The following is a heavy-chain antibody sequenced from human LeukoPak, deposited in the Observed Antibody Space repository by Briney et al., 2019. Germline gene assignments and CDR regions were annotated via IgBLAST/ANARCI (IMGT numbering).Heavy chain of an antibody. J-gene: IGHJ4*02. CDR1: GFTSSDYF. D-gene: IGHD3-3*01. CDR3: AREGKNYDFWSLDY. V-gene: IGHV3-11*04. Sequence: GGSLRLSCAASGFTSSDYFMSWIRQAPGKGLEWVSYISSSGSTIYYADSVKGRFTISRDNAKNSLYLQMNSLRAEDTAVYYCAREGKNYDFWSLDYWGQGTLVTVSS. CDR2: ISSSGSTI.